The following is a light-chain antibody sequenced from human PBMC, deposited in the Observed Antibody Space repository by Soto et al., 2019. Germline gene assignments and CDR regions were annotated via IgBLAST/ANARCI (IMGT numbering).Light chain of an antibody. CDR2: AAS. CDR3: QPSYSTPACT. CDR1: QSISSY. Sequence: DIQMTQSPSSLSASVGDRVTITCRASQSISSYLNWYQQKPGKAPKLLIYAASSLQSGVPSRFSGSGSGTDFTLTIRSLQPEDFATYYCQPSYSTPACTFGQGTKVDIK. J-gene: IGKJ1*01. V-gene: IGKV1-39*01.